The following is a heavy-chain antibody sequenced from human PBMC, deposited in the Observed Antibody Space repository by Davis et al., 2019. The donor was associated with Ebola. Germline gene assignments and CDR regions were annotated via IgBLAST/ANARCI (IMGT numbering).Heavy chain of an antibody. D-gene: IGHD3-3*01. CDR3: ARAVFHEVLDS. V-gene: IGHV3-30*03. Sequence: PGGSLRLSCAASGFSFSSYGMHWVRQAPGKGLEWVAVVSHSEREKFYADSVKGRFTISRDNSENTLYLRMNSLTADDTAVYFCARAVFHEVLDSWGQGTPVTVSS. CDR2: VSHSEREK. CDR1: GFSFSSYG. J-gene: IGHJ4*02.